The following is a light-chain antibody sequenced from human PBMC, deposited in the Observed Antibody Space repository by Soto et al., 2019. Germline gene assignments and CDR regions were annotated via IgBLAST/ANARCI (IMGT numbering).Light chain of an antibody. CDR3: QSYDSSLSGSNVV. V-gene: IGLV1-40*01. CDR1: SSNIGAGYE. CDR2: GNS. J-gene: IGLJ2*01. Sequence: QSVLTQPPSVSGAPGQRVTISCTGSSSNIGAGYEVHWYQQLPGTAPKLLIYGNSNRPAGVPDRFSGSKSGTSASLAIIGLQAEDEADYYCQSYDSSLSGSNVVFGGGTKLTVL.